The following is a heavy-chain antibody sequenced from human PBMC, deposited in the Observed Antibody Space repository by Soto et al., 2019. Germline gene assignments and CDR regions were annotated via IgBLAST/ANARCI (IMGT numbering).Heavy chain of an antibody. V-gene: IGHV4-30-4*01. J-gene: IGHJ4*02. Sequence: PSETLSLTCTVSGGSISSADYYWSWIRQPPGKGLEWIGYIYYSGSTYYNPSLKSRVTISVDTSKNQFSLKLSSVTAADTAVYYCARGHHGGNTYYFDYWGQGTLVTVSS. D-gene: IGHD2-15*01. CDR3: ARGHHGGNTYYFDY. CDR2: IYYSGST. CDR1: GGSISSADYY.